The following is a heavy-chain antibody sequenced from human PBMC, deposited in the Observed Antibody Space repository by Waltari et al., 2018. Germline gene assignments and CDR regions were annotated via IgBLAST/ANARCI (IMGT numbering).Heavy chain of an antibody. CDR2: IYHSGST. CDR1: GYSISSGYY. V-gene: IGHV4-38-2*01. Sequence: QVQLQESGPGLVKPSETLSLTCAVSGYSISSGYYWDWIRQPPGKGLEWIGSIYHSGSTYYNPYLKSRVTISVDTSKNQFSLKLSSVTAADTAVYYCARSRKLGWFDPWGQGTLVTVSS. D-gene: IGHD1-26*01. CDR3: ARSRKLGWFDP. J-gene: IGHJ5*02.